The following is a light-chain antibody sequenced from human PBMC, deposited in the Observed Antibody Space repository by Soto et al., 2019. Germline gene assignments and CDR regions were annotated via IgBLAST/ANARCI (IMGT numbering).Light chain of an antibody. CDR1: QSISSSY. CDR2: AAS. V-gene: IGKV3-20*01. Sequence: EIVLTQSPGTLSLSPGERATLSCRTSQSISSSYLAWYQQKPGQAPRLLIYAASSTAAGIPDKFSGSGSGTDFTLTISRLQPEDFAVYYCLHFSSSLFTFGAGTKVDIK. CDR3: LHFSSSLFT. J-gene: IGKJ3*01.